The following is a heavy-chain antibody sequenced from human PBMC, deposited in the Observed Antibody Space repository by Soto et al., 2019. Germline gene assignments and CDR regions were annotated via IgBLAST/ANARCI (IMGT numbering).Heavy chain of an antibody. J-gene: IGHJ3*02. D-gene: IGHD3-3*01. CDR1: GYPVTAYY. Sequence: QLHLVQSGAVVKKPGASVTVSCSASGYPVTAYYMHWVRQAPGRGLEWMGGINPATGAAKYTQTCQGRVTMTRDPSMSTVFMELRGLTSEDTAVFYCARGGGVGVAGSAAFDMWGQGTLVTVSS. CDR3: ARGGGVGVAGSAAFDM. CDR2: INPATGAA. V-gene: IGHV1-2*02.